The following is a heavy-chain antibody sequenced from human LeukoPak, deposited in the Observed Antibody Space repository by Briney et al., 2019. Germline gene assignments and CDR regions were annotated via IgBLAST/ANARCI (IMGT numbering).Heavy chain of an antibody. D-gene: IGHD3-10*01. CDR1: GFAFSSYG. CDR2: ISASGSKP. V-gene: IGHV3-23*01. CDR3: ARDLGYYGSGSPLFDY. Sequence: GGSLRLSCAASGFAFSSYGMSWVRQAPGKGLEWVAAISASGSKPHYSDSVKGRFTISRDNSKNTLYLQMNSLRAEDTAVYYCARDLGYYGSGSPLFDYWGQGTLVTVSS. J-gene: IGHJ4*02.